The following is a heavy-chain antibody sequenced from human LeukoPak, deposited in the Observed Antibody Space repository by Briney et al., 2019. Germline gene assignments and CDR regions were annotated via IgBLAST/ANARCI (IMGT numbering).Heavy chain of an antibody. CDR2: INPNSGGT. CDR1: GYTFIAYY. D-gene: IGHD6-19*01. CDR3: ARDYSSGWYRWYYFDY. J-gene: IGHJ4*02. Sequence: ASVKVSCKASGYTFIAYYVHWVRQAPGQGLEWMGRINPNSGGTNYAQKFQGRATMTRDTSITTAYMELSRLRSEDTAVYYCARDYSSGWYRWYYFDYWGQGTLVTVSS. V-gene: IGHV1-2*06.